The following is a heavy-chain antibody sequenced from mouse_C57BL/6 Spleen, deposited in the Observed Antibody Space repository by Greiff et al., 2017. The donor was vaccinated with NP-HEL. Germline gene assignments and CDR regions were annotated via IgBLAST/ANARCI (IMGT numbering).Heavy chain of an antibody. Sequence: QVQLQQPGAELVMPGASVKLSCKASGYTFTSYWMHWVKQRPGQGLEWIGEIDPSDSYTNYNQKFKGKSTLTVDKSSSTAYMQLSSLTSEDYAVYYCAVYYDYDGFAYWGQGTLVTVSA. J-gene: IGHJ3*01. V-gene: IGHV1-69*01. CDR1: GYTFTSYW. CDR2: IDPSDSYT. D-gene: IGHD2-4*01. CDR3: AVYYDYDGFAY.